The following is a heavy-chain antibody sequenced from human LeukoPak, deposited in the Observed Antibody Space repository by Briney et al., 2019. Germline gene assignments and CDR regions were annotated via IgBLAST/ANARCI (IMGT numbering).Heavy chain of an antibody. CDR2: IYDSGST. J-gene: IGHJ4*02. CDR3: ARHPKYLGYCSSTSCSTRHDY. Sequence: PSETLSLTCTVSGGSISSYYWSWIRQPPGKGLEWIGYIYDSGSTNYNPSLKSRVTISVDTSKNQFSLKLSSVTAADTAVYYCARHPKYLGYCSSTSCSTRHDYWGQGTLVTVSS. V-gene: IGHV4-59*08. D-gene: IGHD2-2*01. CDR1: GGSISSYY.